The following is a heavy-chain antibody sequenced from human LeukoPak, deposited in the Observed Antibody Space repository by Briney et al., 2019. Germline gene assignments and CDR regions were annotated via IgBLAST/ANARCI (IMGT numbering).Heavy chain of an antibody. Sequence: SETLSLTCTVSGASISSYYWSWTRQPPGKGLEWIGYIYYTGNTNYNPSLRSRVTISVDTSKNQFSLKLSSVTAADTAVYYCTRGSIAYYYMDVWGKGTTVTISS. V-gene: IGHV4-59*01. D-gene: IGHD3-22*01. CDR2: IYYTGNT. J-gene: IGHJ6*03. CDR1: GASISSYY. CDR3: TRGSIAYYYMDV.